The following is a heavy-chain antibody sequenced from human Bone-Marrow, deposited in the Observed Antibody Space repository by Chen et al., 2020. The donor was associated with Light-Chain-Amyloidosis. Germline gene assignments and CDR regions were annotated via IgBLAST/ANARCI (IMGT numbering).Heavy chain of an antibody. V-gene: IGHV3-48*03. CDR2: ISSSGSTI. CDR3: ARVGFYNWNVHNAFDI. D-gene: IGHD1-1*01. J-gene: IGHJ3*02. Sequence: EVQLVESGGGLVQPGGSLRISCAASGFIFSSYAMNWVRQAPGKGLEWVSYISSSGSTIYYADAVKGRFTISRDNAKNSLYLQMNSLRAEDTAVYYCARVGFYNWNVHNAFDIWGQGTMVTVSS. CDR1: GFIFSSYA.